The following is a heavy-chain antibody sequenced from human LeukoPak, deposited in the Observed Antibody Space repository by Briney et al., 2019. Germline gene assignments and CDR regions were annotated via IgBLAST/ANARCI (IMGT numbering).Heavy chain of an antibody. J-gene: IGHJ6*04. D-gene: IGHD3-10*01. CDR2: ISNSGSTI. V-gene: IGHV3-11*04. CDR3: ARDQSYYGSGSPMNV. Sequence: GGSLRLSCAASGFTVSTTYMNWIRQAPGKGLEWVSYISNSGSTIYYADSVKGRFTISRDNAKNSLYLQMNSLRAEDTAVYYCARDQSYYGSGSPMNVWGKGTTVTVSS. CDR1: GFTVSTTY.